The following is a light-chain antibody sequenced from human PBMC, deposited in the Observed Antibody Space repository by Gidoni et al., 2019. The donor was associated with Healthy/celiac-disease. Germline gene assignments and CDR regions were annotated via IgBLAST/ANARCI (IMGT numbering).Light chain of an antibody. Sequence: DIQITQTPSSLSASVGDRATITFRASQSISSYLNWYPQKPGTAPKLLIYAASSLQSGVPARFSGSGSGTDFTLTISSLQPEDFATYYCQQSYSTPLTFGGGTKVEIK. J-gene: IGKJ4*01. V-gene: IGKV1-39*01. CDR1: QSISSY. CDR3: QQSYSTPLT. CDR2: AAS.